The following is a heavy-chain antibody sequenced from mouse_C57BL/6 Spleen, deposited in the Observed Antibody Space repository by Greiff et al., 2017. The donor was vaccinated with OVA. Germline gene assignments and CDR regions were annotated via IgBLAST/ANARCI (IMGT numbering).Heavy chain of an antibody. CDR2: IDPSDSYT. CDR3: ARRNYGSSSYYFDY. Sequence: QVQLQQPGAELVRPGTSVKLSCKASGYTFTSYWMPWVKQRPGQGLEWIGVIDPSDSYTNYHQKFKGKATLTVDTSSSTAYMQLSSLTSEDSAVYYCARRNYGSSSYYFDYWGQGTTLTVSS. D-gene: IGHD1-1*01. CDR1: GYTFTSYW. J-gene: IGHJ2*01. V-gene: IGHV1-59*01.